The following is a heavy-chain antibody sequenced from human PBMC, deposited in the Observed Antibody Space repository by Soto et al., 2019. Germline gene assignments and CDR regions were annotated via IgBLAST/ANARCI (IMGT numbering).Heavy chain of an antibody. Sequence: ASVKVSCKASGYTFTSYGISWVRQAPGQGLEWMGWISAYNGNTNYAQKLQGRVTMTTDTSTSTAYMELRSLRSDDTAVYYCARGSITIFGVVIGVFDCWGQGTLVTVSS. CDR2: ISAYNGNT. CDR1: GYTFTSYG. D-gene: IGHD3-3*01. J-gene: IGHJ4*02. CDR3: ARGSITIFGVVIGVFDC. V-gene: IGHV1-18*01.